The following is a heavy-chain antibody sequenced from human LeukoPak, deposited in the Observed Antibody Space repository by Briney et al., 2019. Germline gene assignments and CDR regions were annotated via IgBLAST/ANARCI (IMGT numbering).Heavy chain of an antibody. Sequence: SQTLSLTCTVSRDSISRGDYYSNWIRQPPGKCMEWIVCIYYSGSTYYNPPLKSRVTISADTSKNRFSLKLSSVTAADTAVYFCAREFAVTKTKIFDYWGQGTLVTVSS. V-gene: IGHV4-30-4*08. J-gene: IGHJ4*02. CDR3: AREFAVTKTKIFDY. CDR2: IYYSGST. CDR1: RDSISRGDYY. D-gene: IGHD4-17*01.